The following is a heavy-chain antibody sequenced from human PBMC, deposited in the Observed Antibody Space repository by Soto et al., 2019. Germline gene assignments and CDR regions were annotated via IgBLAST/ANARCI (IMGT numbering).Heavy chain of an antibody. J-gene: IGHJ6*02. D-gene: IGHD1-1*01. CDR2: ISYDGSNK. CDR3: ARANPRFDPLTNYYYYGMDV. V-gene: IGHV3-30-3*01. Sequence: GGSLRLSCAASGFTFSSYAMHWVRQAPGKGLEWVAVISYDGSNKYYADSVKGRFTISRDNSKNTLYLQMNSLRAEDTAVYYCARANPRFDPLTNYYYYGMDVWGQGTTVTVSS. CDR1: GFTFSSYA.